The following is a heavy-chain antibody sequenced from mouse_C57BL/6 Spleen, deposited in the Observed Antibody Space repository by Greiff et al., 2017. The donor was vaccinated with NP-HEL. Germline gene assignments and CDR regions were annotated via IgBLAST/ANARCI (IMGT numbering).Heavy chain of an antibody. D-gene: IGHD4-1*01. CDR1: GFSLTSYG. CDR3: ATLTGTGFSG. V-gene: IGHV2-6*01. CDR2: IWGVGST. Sequence: QVQLQQSGPGLVAPSQSLSITCTVSGFSLTSYGVDWVRQSPGKGLEWLGVIWGVGSTNYNSALKSRMSISKDNSKSQVFLKMNSLQTDDTAMCYCATLTGTGFSGWGKGTLVTVAA. J-gene: IGHJ3*01.